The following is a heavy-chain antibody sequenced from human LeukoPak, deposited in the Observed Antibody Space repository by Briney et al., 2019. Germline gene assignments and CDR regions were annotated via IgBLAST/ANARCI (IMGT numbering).Heavy chain of an antibody. D-gene: IGHD3-9*01. Sequence: ASVKVSCKASGYTFTSYGISWVRHAPGQGLEWMGWISAYNGNTNYAQTLQARVTMTTDTSTSTAYMEPRSLRSDDTTVYYCARAQGYAILTGYSYYFDYWGQGTLVTVSS. CDR1: GYTFTSYG. J-gene: IGHJ4*02. CDR2: ISAYNGNT. CDR3: ARAQGYAILTGYSYYFDY. V-gene: IGHV1-18*01.